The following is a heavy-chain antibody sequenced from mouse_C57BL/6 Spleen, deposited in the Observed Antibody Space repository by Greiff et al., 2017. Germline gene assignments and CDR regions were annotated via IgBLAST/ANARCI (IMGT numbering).Heavy chain of an antibody. V-gene: IGHV7-1*01. Sequence: EVQGVESGGGLVQSGRSLRLSCATSGFTFSDFYMEWVRQAPGKGLEWIAASRNKANDYTTEYSASVKGRFIVSRDTSQSILYLQMNALRAEDTAIYYCARDEPYYYAMDYWGQGTSVTVSS. CDR1: GFTFSDFY. CDR3: ARDEPYYYAMDY. J-gene: IGHJ4*01. CDR2: SRNKANDYTT.